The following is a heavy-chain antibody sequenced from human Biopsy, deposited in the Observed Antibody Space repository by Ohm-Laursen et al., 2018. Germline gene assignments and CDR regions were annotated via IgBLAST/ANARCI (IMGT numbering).Heavy chain of an antibody. CDR3: ARHPTGFWFDP. Sequence: GTLSLTCTVSGGSISSSTTYYWAWLRQPPGKGLEWIGSIYNTETTFYNPSLKSRVTISVDTSTNQFSLKVSSVTAADTALYFCARHPTGFWFDPWGHGTLVTV. J-gene: IGHJ5*02. CDR1: GGSISSSTTYY. CDR2: IYNTETT. V-gene: IGHV4-39*01.